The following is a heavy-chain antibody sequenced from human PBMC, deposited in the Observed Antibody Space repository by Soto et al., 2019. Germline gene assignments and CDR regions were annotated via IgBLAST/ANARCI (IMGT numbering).Heavy chain of an antibody. CDR3: ARVSDSGYDYAFDI. D-gene: IGHD5-12*01. V-gene: IGHV4-31*03. Sequence: SETLSLTCTVSGGSISSGGYYWSWIRQHPGKGLEWIGYIYYSGSTYYNPSLKSRVTISVDTSKNQFSLKLSSVTAADTAVYYCARVSDSGYDYAFDIWGQGTMVTVSS. J-gene: IGHJ3*02. CDR1: GGSISSGGYY. CDR2: IYYSGST.